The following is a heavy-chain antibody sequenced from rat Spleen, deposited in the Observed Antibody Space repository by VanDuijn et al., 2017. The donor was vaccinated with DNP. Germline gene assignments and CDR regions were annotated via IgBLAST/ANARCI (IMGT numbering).Heavy chain of an antibody. CDR1: GHSITNSYR. CDR2: VNSAGNT. Sequence: EVQLQESGPGLVKPSQSLSLTCSVTGHSITNSYRWNWIRKFPGNKLEWMGYVNSAGNTRYNPSLNSRISFTSIISKNHFFLQVDSVTAEDTATYYCASTQYSGDVNWFAYWGPGTLVSVSS. CDR3: ASTQYSGDVNWFAY. V-gene: IGHV3-3*01. D-gene: IGHD1-1*01. J-gene: IGHJ3*01.